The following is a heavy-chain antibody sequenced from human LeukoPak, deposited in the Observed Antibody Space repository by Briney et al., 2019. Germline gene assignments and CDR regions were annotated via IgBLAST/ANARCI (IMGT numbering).Heavy chain of an antibody. Sequence: ASVKVSCKASGYTLTSYAIHWVRQAPGQGLEWMGWITPSGGTNYPQKFQGRVAITWDTSITTAYMDLSRLTSDDTAVYYCARDRYGDGFAHLDYWGQGAPVTVSS. CDR1: GYTLTSYA. CDR3: ARDRYGDGFAHLDY. V-gene: IGHV1-2*02. D-gene: IGHD5-24*01. CDR2: ITPSGGT. J-gene: IGHJ4*02.